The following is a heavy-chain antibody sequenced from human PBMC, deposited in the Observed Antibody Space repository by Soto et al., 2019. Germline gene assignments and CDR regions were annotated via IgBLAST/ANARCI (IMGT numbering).Heavy chain of an antibody. Sequence: ASVKVSCKASGYTFTSYAMLWVRQAPGQRLERMGWINAGNGNTKYSQKFQGRVTITRDTSASTAYMELSSLRSEDTAVYYCARSIVVVTALDYWGQGTLVTVSS. CDR1: GYTFTSYA. CDR3: ARSIVVVTALDY. V-gene: IGHV1-3*01. CDR2: INAGNGNT. D-gene: IGHD2-21*02. J-gene: IGHJ4*02.